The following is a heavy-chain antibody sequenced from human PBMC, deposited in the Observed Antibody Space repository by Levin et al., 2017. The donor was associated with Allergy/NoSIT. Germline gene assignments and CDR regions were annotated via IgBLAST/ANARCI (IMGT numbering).Heavy chain of an antibody. J-gene: IGHJ4*02. V-gene: IGHV3-11*05. CDR3: ARGGRSDIVVVVAAAAANDY. CDR2: ISSSSSYT. Sequence: GESLKISCAASGFTFSDYYMSWIRQAPGKGLEWVSYISSSSSYTNYADSVKGRFTISRDNAKNSLYLQMNSLRAEDTAVYYCARGGRSDIVVVVAAAAANDYWGQGTLVTVSS. D-gene: IGHD2-15*01. CDR1: GFTFSDYY.